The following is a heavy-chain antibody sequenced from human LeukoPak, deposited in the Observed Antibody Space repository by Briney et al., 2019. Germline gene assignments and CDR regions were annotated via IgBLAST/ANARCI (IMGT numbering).Heavy chain of an antibody. V-gene: IGHV3-7*04. CDR1: GFTFSSYA. J-gene: IGHJ4*02. CDR3: ARAYSSSPFDY. Sequence: GGSLRLSCAASGFTFSSYAMSWVRQAPGKGLEWVANIKQDGSEKYYVDSVKGRFTISRDNAKNSLYLQMNSLRAEDTAVYYCARAYSSSPFDYWGQGTLVTVSS. D-gene: IGHD6-6*01. CDR2: IKQDGSEK.